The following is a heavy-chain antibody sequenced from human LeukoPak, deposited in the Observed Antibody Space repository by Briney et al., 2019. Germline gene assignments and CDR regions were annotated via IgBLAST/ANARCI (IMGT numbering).Heavy chain of an antibody. V-gene: IGHV4-61*02. CDR1: GGSITSGNNY. CDR2: IHFSGSA. CDR3: ARLSGYDWESFFDY. Sequence: SETLSLTCTVSGGSITSGNNYWSWVRQPAGKGLEWIGRIHFSGSANYNPSLKSRVSISVDASKNQFSLQLTSVTAADTAVYYCARLSGYDWESFFDYWGQGTLVTVSS. D-gene: IGHD5-12*01. J-gene: IGHJ4*02.